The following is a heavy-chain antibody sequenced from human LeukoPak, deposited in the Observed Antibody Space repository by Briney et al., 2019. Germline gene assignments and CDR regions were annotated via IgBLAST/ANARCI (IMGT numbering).Heavy chain of an antibody. V-gene: IGHV3-21*01. D-gene: IGHD6-13*01. J-gene: IGHJ6*03. CDR2: ISSSSSYI. CDR1: GFTFSSYS. Sequence: GESLKISCAASGFTFSSYSMNWVRQAPGKGLEWVSSISSSSSYIYYADSVKGRFAISRDNAKNSLYLQMNSLRAEDTAVYYCARTDRQQLVRGFYYYMDVWGKGTTVTVSS. CDR3: ARTDRQQLVRGFYYYMDV.